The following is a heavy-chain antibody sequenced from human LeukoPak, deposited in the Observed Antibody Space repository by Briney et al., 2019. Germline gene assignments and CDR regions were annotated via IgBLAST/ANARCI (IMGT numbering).Heavy chain of an antibody. D-gene: IGHD2-15*01. CDR2: IWYDGSNK. V-gene: IGHV3-33*01. CDR3: AREGLYCSGGSCYEYFDY. Sequence: GRSLRLSCAASGFTFSSYGMHWVRQAPGKGLEWVAVIWYDGSNKYYADSVKGRFTISRDNSKNTLYLQMNSLRAEDTAVYYCAREGLYCSGGSCYEYFDYWGQGTLVTVSS. J-gene: IGHJ4*02. CDR1: GFTFSSYG.